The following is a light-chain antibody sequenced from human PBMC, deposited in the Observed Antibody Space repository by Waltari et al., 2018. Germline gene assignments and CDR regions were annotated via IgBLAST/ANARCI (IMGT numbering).Light chain of an antibody. Sequence: QSALTQPASVSGSPGQSITISCTGTSSDVGAYNYVSWYQQHPGKAPQVVIFEVSNRPSGVSNRFSGAKSGNTASLTISGLQAADEADYYCCSFTSINTVVFGGGTKLTVL. V-gene: IGLV2-14*01. CDR1: SSDVGAYNY. CDR3: CSFTSINTVV. J-gene: IGLJ2*01. CDR2: EVS.